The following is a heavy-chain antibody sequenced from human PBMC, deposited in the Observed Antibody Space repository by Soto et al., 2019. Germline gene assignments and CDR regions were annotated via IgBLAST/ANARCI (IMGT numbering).Heavy chain of an antibody. CDR1: GFTFSSYE. J-gene: IGHJ4*02. Sequence: EVQLVESGGGLVQPGGSLRLSCAASGFTFSSYEMNWVRQAPGKGLEWVSYISSSGSTIYYADSVKGRFTISRDNAKNSLYLQMNSLRAEDTAVYYCARIPDTAMVNFDYWGQGTLVTVCS. CDR2: ISSSGSTI. CDR3: ARIPDTAMVNFDY. D-gene: IGHD5-18*01. V-gene: IGHV3-48*03.